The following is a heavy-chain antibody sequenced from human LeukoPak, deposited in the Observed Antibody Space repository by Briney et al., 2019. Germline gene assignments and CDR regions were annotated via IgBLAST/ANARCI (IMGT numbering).Heavy chain of an antibody. D-gene: IGHD2-15*01. Sequence: GGSLRLSCAASGFTFSSSPLHWVRQAPGKGLEWVAVISFDGIKKYHADSVKGRFTISRDDSKDTLYLQMNSLRAEDTAVYYCARDLADIVVVAATLDYWGQGTLVTVSS. CDR1: GFTFSSSP. CDR3: ARDLADIVVVAATLDY. CDR2: ISFDGIKK. V-gene: IGHV3-30*04. J-gene: IGHJ4*02.